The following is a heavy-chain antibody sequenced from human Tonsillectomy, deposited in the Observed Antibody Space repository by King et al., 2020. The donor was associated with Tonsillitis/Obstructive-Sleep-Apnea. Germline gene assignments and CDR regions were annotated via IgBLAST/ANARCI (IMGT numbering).Heavy chain of an antibody. CDR1: GFTFSSYA. D-gene: IGHD6-13*01. J-gene: IGHJ4*02. CDR3: AKDGSRIAAHHYFDY. V-gene: IGHV3-23*04. CDR2: ISVSGGST. Sequence: VQLVESGGGLVQPGGSLRLSCAASGFTFSSYAMSWVRQAPGKGLEWVSAISVSGGSTCYADSVKGRFTISRDNSKTTQYLQMNSLRAEDTAVYYCAKDGSRIAAHHYFDYWGQGTLVTVSS.